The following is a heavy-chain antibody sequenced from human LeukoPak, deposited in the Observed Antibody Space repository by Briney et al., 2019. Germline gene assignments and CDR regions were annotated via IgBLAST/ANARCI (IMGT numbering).Heavy chain of an antibody. D-gene: IGHD5-18*01. J-gene: IGHJ4*02. CDR3: ASHRGYRREFGY. Sequence: PSETLSLTCTVSGGSISSYYWSWIRQPPGKGLEWIGYIYYSGSTNYNPSLKSRVTISVDTSKNQFSPKLSSVTAADTAVYYCASHRGYRREFGYWGQGTLVTVSS. CDR1: GGSISSYY. V-gene: IGHV4-59*01. CDR2: IYYSGST.